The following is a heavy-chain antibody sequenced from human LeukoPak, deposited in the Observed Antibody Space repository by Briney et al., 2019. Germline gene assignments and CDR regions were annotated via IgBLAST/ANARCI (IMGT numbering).Heavy chain of an antibody. CDR3: ARDPRWLTPDCTSTSCYENYFDP. CDR1: GYSISSGDQ. D-gene: IGHD2-2*01. CDR2: SYHSGSA. V-gene: IGHV4-38-2*02. J-gene: IGHJ5*02. Sequence: SETLSLTCGVSGYSISSGDQWAWSRQSPGKGLEWTGSSYHSGSAHYNPSLKSRVTISVETSKNQFSLNMYSVTAADTDVYYCARDPRWLTPDCTSTSCYENYFDPWGQGTLVTVSS.